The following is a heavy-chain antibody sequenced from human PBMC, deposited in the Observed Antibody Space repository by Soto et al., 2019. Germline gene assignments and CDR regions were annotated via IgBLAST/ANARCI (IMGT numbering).Heavy chain of an antibody. Sequence: QVPLVQSGAEVKKPGASVKVSCKVSGYTLTELSMHWVRQAPGKGLEWMGGFDPEDGETIYAQKFQGRVTMTEDTSTDTAYMELSSLRSEDTAVYYSATTKRVGYDSRDHDYWGQGTLVTVSS. V-gene: IGHV1-24*01. J-gene: IGHJ4*02. CDR2: FDPEDGET. CDR3: ATTKRVGYDSRDHDY. D-gene: IGHD3-22*01. CDR1: GYTLTELS.